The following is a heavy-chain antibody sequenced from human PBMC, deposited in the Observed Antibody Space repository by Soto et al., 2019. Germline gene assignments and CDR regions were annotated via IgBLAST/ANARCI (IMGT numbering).Heavy chain of an antibody. V-gene: IGHV1-46*01. CDR3: ARFGMYYYDSSGYGPGTGFDY. Sequence: ASVKVSCKASGYTLTSYYMHWVRQAPGQGLEWMGIINPSGSTSYAQKFQGRVTMTRDTSTSTAYMELRSLRSDDTAVYYCARFGMYYYDSSGYGPGTGFDYWGQGTLVTVSS. CDR1: GYTLTSYY. CDR2: INPSGST. J-gene: IGHJ4*02. D-gene: IGHD3-22*01.